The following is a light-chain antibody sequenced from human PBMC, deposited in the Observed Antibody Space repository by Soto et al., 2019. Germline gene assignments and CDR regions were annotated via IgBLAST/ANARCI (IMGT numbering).Light chain of an antibody. Sequence: HSVLTQPASVSGSPGQSITISCTGTSSDVGGYNYVSWYQHHPGKAPKLIIFDVSNRPSGVSNPFSGSKSGNTASLTISGLQPEDEADYYSSSYKTNNIPQIVFLTGTKDTDL. CDR1: SSDVGGYNY. CDR3: SSYKTNNIPQIV. V-gene: IGLV2-14*03. CDR2: DVS. J-gene: IGLJ1*01.